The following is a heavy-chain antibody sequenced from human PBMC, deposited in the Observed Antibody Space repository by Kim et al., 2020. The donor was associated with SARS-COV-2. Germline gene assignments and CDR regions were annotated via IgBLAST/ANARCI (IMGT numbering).Heavy chain of an antibody. D-gene: IGHD1-26*01. CDR3: AKTVGATSLLMDY. V-gene: IGHV3-9*01. CDR2: ISWNSGSI. J-gene: IGHJ4*02. CDR1: GFTFDDYA. Sequence: GGSLRLSCAASGFTFDDYAMHWVRQAPGKGLEWVSGISWNSGSIGYADSVKGRFTISRDNAKNSLYLQMNSLRAEDTALYYCAKTVGATSLLMDYWGQGTLVTVSS.